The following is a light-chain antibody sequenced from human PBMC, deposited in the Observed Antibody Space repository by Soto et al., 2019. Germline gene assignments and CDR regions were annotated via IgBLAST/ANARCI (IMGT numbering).Light chain of an antibody. CDR3: QQYGSSPET. V-gene: IGKV3-20*01. CDR1: QSVSSSY. J-gene: IGKJ1*01. Sequence: EIVLTQSPGTLSLSPWERATLSCMASQSVSSSYLAWYQQKPGLAPRLLIYDASNRATGIPARFSGSGSGTDFTLTISSLEPEDFAVYYCQQYGSSPETFGQRTKVDI. CDR2: DAS.